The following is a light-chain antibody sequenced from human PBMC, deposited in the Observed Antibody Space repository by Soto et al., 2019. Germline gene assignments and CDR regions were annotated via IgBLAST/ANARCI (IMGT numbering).Light chain of an antibody. Sequence: IVLTQSPGTLSLSPGERAALSCRASQSVTNNLAWYQQKPGQAPRLLIYGASTRTIAIPARFSGSGSGTDFTLTISSLQSEDFAVYYCQQYNNWPRTFGQGTKADIK. CDR3: QQYNNWPRT. CDR2: GAS. CDR1: QSVTNN. J-gene: IGKJ1*01. V-gene: IGKV3-15*01.